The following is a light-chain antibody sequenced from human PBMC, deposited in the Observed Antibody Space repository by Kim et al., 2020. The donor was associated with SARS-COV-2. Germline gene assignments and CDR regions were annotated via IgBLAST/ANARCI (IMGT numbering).Light chain of an antibody. V-gene: IGKV3-15*01. Sequence: EVVMTQSPATLSVSPGERATLSCRASQNVSSNLAWYQQKTGQAPRLLIHGASTRATDIAARFSGSGSGTEFTLTISSLQSEDFVLYFCQQYNTWPPTFGQGTKVDIK. CDR1: QNVSSN. CDR3: QQYNTWPPT. J-gene: IGKJ1*01. CDR2: GAS.